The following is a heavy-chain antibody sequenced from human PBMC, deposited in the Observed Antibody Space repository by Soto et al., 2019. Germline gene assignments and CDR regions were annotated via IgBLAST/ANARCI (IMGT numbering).Heavy chain of an antibody. CDR1: GFTVSRGS. V-gene: IGHV3-21*01. CDR2: SSSGRSDP. CDR3: ARVAY. J-gene: IGHJ4*02. Sequence: GESRRLSGEASGFTVSRGSMDWVRQVPGKGLEWGAASSSGRSDPWDADSVKGRFIISRDNAQNYLFLQMNTLRPEDTAMYYCARVAYWGPGTQVTVSS.